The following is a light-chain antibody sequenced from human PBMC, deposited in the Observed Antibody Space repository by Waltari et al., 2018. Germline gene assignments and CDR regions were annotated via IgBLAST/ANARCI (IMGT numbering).Light chain of an antibody. V-gene: IGKV3-20*01. J-gene: IGKJ1*01. CDR2: GAS. CDR1: QSVGRS. Sequence: EIVLTQSPGTLSLSPGERATLSCRASQSVGRSLAWYQQTPGQAPRRLIYGASIRATGIPDRFSGGGSGTDFSLTISRLEPEDFAAYHCQHYVRLPVTFGQRTKVEIK. CDR3: QHYVRLPVT.